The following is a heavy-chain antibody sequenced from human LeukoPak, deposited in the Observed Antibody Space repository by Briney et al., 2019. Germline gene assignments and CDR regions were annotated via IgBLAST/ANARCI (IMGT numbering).Heavy chain of an antibody. V-gene: IGHV4-39*01. Sequence: SETLSLTCTVSGGSISSSSYYWGWVRQPPGTGREWLGSIYYSGSTYYNPSLKSRVTISVDTSKNQFSLKLSSVTAADTAVYYCANERIAVASLDYWGQGTLVTVSS. J-gene: IGHJ4*02. D-gene: IGHD6-19*01. CDR1: GGSISSSSYY. CDR3: ANERIAVASLDY. CDR2: IYYSGST.